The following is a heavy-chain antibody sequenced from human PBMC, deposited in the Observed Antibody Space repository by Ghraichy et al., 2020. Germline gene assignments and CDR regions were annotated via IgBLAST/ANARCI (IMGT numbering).Heavy chain of an antibody. CDR1: GFTFSSYA. D-gene: IGHD3-3*01. J-gene: IGHJ4*02. CDR2: ISGSGGST. Sequence: GGSLRLSCAASGFTFSSYAMSWVRQAPGKGLEWVSAISGSGGSTYYADSVKGRFTISRDNSKNTLYLQMNSLRAEETAVYYCAKEDRAWHYDFWSGYAFDYWGQGTLVTVSS. CDR3: AKEDRAWHYDFWSGYAFDY. V-gene: IGHV3-23*01.